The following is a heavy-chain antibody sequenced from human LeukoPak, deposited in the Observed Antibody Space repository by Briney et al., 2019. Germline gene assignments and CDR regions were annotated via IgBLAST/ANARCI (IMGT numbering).Heavy chain of an antibody. V-gene: IGHV3-7*01. CDR3: ARDPGTYYYYGMDV. J-gene: IGHJ6*02. Sequence: GGSLSLSCAASGFTFSSYWMSWVRQAPGKGLEWVANIKQDGSEKYYVDSVKGRFTISRDNAKNSLYLQMNSLRAEDTAVYYRARDPGTYYYYGMDVWGQGTTVTVSS. CDR2: IKQDGSEK. CDR1: GFTFSSYW. D-gene: IGHD1-1*01.